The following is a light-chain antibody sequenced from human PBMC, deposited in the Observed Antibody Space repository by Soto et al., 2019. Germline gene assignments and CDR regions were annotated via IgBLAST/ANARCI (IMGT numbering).Light chain of an antibody. CDR1: QSVSVW. Sequence: DIQMTQSPSTLSASVGDRVTITCRASQSVSVWLAWYQQKPGKAPKLLIYAASSLQSGVPSRFSGSGSGTDFSLIISSLQPEDIATYYCQQHDSFPTFGQGTRREIK. CDR2: AAS. J-gene: IGKJ5*01. CDR3: QQHDSFPT. V-gene: IGKV1-12*01.